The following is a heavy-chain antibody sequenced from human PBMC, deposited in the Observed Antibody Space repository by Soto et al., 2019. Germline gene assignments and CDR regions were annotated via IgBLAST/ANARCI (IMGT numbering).Heavy chain of an antibody. CDR1: GYTFVNYA. D-gene: IGHD5-12*01. CDR2: IHTGNGHT. Sequence: ASVKVSCKASGYTFVNYAMYWVRQAPGQRLEWMGWIHTGNGHTKYSQKFQGRVTFTRDTSASTAYMELTSLRSEDTAVYYCARGKYGGYDFLNYWGKGTRVTVSS. J-gene: IGHJ4*02. CDR3: ARGKYGGYDFLNY. V-gene: IGHV1-3*04.